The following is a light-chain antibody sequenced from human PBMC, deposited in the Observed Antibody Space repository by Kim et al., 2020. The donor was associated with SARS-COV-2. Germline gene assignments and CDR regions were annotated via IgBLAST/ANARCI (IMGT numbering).Light chain of an antibody. CDR2: DAS. CDR3: QQYHTFSAT. J-gene: IGKJ1*01. V-gene: IGKV1-5*01. CDR1: QRISSW. Sequence: DIQMTQSPSTLSASVGDRVTITCRASQRISSWLAWYQHKPGKAPKLLIYDASSLESGVPSRFSGSGSGTDFTLTISSLQPDDFATYFCQQYHTFSATFGQGTKVDIK.